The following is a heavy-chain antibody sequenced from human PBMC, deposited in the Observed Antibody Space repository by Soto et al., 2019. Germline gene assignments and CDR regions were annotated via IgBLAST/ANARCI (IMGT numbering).Heavy chain of an antibody. Sequence: GGSLRLSCAASGFSVSGNYMSWVRQAPGKGLEWVSVIYGGGSTYDADSVKGRVTISRDNSKNTVYLQMNSLRVEDAAVYYCARETRDYDYYALDVWGQGTTVTVSS. J-gene: IGHJ6*02. V-gene: IGHV3-53*01. CDR1: GFSVSGNY. CDR3: ARETRDYDYYALDV. CDR2: IYGGGST.